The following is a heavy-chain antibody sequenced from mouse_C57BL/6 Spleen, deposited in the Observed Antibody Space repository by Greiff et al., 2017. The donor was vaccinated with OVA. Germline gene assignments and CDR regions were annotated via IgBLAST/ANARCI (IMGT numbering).Heavy chain of an antibody. D-gene: IGHD1-2*01. V-gene: IGHV1-50*01. CDR2: IDPSDSYT. CDR1: GYTFTSYW. J-gene: IGHJ4*01. CDR3: ARQRRDYAMDY. Sequence: QVQLQQPGAELVKPGASVKLSCKASGYTFTSYWMQWVKQRPGQGLEWIGEIDPSDSYTNYNQKFKGKATLTVDTSSSTAYMQLSSLTSEDSAVYDCARQRRDYAMDYWGQGTSVTVSS.